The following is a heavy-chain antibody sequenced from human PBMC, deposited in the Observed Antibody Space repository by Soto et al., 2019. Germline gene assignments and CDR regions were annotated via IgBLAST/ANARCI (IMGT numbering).Heavy chain of an antibody. V-gene: IGHV3-74*01. J-gene: IGHJ4*02. CDR2: IDADGTTT. CDR1: GFTFSNYW. Sequence: GGSLRLSCVASGFTFSNYWMHWVRQVPGKGLVWVSRIDADGTTTGYADAVKGRFTISRDNAKNTLYLQMNSLRVEDTAVYYCARLTHWWGQGTLVTVSS. CDR3: ARLTHW.